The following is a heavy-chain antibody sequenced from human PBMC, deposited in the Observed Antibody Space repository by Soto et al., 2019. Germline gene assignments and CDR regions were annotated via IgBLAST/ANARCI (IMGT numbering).Heavy chain of an antibody. J-gene: IGHJ4*02. Sequence: GGSLRLSCAASGFTFSNYAMHWVRQAPGKGLEWVAVISFDGFNKQYSDSVKGRFTISRDDSKNTLYLRMTSLRTEDTAVYYCAKDTWVTTAAGYFDSWGQGSLVTVSS. CDR2: ISFDGFNK. D-gene: IGHD2-21*02. CDR1: GFTFSNYA. CDR3: AKDTWVTTAAGYFDS. V-gene: IGHV3-30*18.